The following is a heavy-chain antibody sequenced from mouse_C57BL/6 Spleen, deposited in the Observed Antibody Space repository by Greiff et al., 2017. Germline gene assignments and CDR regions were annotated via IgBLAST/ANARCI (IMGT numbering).Heavy chain of an antibody. CDR1: GFSFNTYA. Sequence: EVKLVESGGGLVQPKGSLKLSCAASGFSFNTYAMNWVRQAPGKGLEWVARIRSKSNNYATYYADSVKDRFTISRDDSESMLYLQMNNLKTEDTAMYCCVRHSYDSDAMDEWGEGTAVT. V-gene: IGHV10-1*01. CDR3: VRHSYDSDAMDE. CDR2: IRSKSNNYAT. D-gene: IGHD2-12*01. J-gene: IGHJ4*01.